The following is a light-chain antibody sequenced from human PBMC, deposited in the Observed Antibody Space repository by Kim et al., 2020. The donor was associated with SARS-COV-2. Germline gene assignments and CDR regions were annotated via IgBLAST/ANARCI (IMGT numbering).Light chain of an antibody. J-gene: IGKJ2*02. CDR1: QSILKDDGKTS. V-gene: IGKV2D-29*01. CDR2: EVS. CDR3: MQSKELPRT. Sequence: DVVMTQTPLSLSVTPGQPASISCKSSQSILKDDGKTSLYWYLQKPGQPPQVLMYEVSILVSGVPDRFSGSGSGTDFTLKISRVEAEDVGVYYCMQSKELPRTFGQGTKLEI.